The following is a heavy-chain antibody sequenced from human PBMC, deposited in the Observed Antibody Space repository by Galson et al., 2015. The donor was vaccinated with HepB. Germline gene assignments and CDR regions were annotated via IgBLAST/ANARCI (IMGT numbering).Heavy chain of an antibody. V-gene: IGHV3-66*01. CDR3: ARDVFGVGSGWPNGDL. D-gene: IGHD6-19*01. CDR2: IYSGGST. CDR1: GFTVSSNY. Sequence: SLRLSCAASGFTVSSNYMSWVRQAPGKGLEWVSGIYSGGSTDYADSVKGRFTISRDNSKNTLYLQMNSLRAEDTAVYYCARDVFGVGSGWPNGDLWGQGTLVTVSS. J-gene: IGHJ5*02.